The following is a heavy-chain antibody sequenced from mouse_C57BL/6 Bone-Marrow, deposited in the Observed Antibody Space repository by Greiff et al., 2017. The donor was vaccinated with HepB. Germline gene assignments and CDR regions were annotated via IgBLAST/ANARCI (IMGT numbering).Heavy chain of an antibody. J-gene: IGHJ1*03. V-gene: IGHV1-42*01. D-gene: IGHD1-1*01. Sequence: EVQLQQSGPELVKPGASVKISCKASGYSFTGYYMNWVKQSPEKSLEWIGEINPSTGGTTYNQKFKAKATLTVGKSSSTAYMQLKSLTSEDSAVYYCERGTYGSSSRYFDGWGTGTTVTVSS. CDR3: ERGTYGSSSRYFDG. CDR2: INPSTGGT. CDR1: GYSFTGYY.